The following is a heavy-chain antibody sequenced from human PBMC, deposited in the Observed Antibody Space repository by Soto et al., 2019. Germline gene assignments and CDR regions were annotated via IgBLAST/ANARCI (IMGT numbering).Heavy chain of an antibody. Sequence: QVQLVQSGAEVKKPGSSVKVSCKASGGTFSSYAISWVRQAPGQRLEWMGGIIPIFGTANYAQKFQGRVTITADESTSTAYMELSSLRSEDTAVYYCARDPPSYCSSTSCHNNWFDPWGQGTLVTVSS. J-gene: IGHJ5*02. D-gene: IGHD2-2*02. CDR2: IIPIFGTA. CDR3: ARDPPSYCSSTSCHNNWFDP. V-gene: IGHV1-69*01. CDR1: GGTFSSYA.